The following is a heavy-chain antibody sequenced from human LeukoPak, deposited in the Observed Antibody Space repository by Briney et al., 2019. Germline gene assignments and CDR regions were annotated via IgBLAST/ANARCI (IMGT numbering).Heavy chain of an antibody. CDR2: INHSGST. J-gene: IGHJ4*02. CDR1: GGSFSGYY. CDR3: ARHYLYKD. D-gene: IGHD3-16*02. V-gene: IGHV4-34*01. Sequence: SETLSLTCAVYGGSFSGYYWSWIRQPPGKGLEWIGEINHSGSTNYNPSLKSRVTISVDTSKNQFSLKVSSVTAADTALYYCARHYLYKDWGQGTLVTVSS.